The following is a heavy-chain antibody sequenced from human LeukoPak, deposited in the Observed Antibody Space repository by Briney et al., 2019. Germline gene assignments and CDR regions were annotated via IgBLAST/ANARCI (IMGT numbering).Heavy chain of an antibody. J-gene: IGHJ4*02. Sequence: SETLSLTCTVSGGSISSGGYYWSWIRQPPGKGLEWIGEINHSGSTNYNPSLKSRVTISVDTSKNQFSLKLSSVTAADTAVYYCARKNYDFWSGYYRSDDYWGQGTLVTVSS. V-gene: IGHV4-61*08. D-gene: IGHD3-3*01. CDR1: GGSISSGGYY. CDR2: INHSGST. CDR3: ARKNYDFWSGYYRSDDY.